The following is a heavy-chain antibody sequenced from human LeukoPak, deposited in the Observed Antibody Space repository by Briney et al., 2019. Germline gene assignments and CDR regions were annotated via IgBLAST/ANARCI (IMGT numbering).Heavy chain of an antibody. CDR1: GYTFTTYG. J-gene: IGHJ4*02. Sequence: AAVKVTCKSSGYTFTTYGFSWVRQAPAQGLEWMGGISVYNGKTNYAQKLQGRVSMTTDTSTSTAYMELRSLRSDDTAVYYCARDGPLYFDYWGQGTLVTVSS. V-gene: IGHV1-18*01. CDR3: ARDGPLYFDY. CDR2: ISVYNGKT.